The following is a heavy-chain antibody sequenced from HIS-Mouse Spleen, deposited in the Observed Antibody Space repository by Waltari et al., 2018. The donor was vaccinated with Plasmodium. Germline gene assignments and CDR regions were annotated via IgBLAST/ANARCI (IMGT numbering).Heavy chain of an antibody. Sequence: QVQLVQSGAEVKKPGASVKVSCKASGYTFTGYYMHWVRQAPGQGLEWMGWINPNSGGTNNAQKVQGRGTMTRETSISTAYMELSRLRSDDTAVYYCARVLGYKAAAGTFVEYFQHWGQGTLVTVSS. V-gene: IGHV1-2*02. J-gene: IGHJ1*01. CDR3: ARVLGYKAAAGTFVEYFQH. D-gene: IGHD6-13*01. CDR2: INPNSGGT. CDR1: GYTFTGYY.